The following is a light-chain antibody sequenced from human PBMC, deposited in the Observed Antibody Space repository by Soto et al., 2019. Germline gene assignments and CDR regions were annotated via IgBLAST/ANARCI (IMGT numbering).Light chain of an antibody. CDR2: AAF. V-gene: IGKV1-27*01. J-gene: IGKJ4*01. CDR3: QKYDSAPHT. CDR1: QDINNF. Sequence: DIQMTQSPFSLSASVGDRVTITCRASQDINNFLAWYQQRPGKVPKLLIYAAFTLQSGVPSRFSGSRSGTDFTLTISSLQPEDVATYYCQKYDSAPHTFGGGTKVDIK.